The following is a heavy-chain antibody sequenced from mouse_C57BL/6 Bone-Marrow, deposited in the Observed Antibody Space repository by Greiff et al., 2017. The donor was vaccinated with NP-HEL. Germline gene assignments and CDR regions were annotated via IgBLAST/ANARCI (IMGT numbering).Heavy chain of an antibody. CDR1: GYTFTDYN. D-gene: IGHD2-2*01. CDR3: ARSVTTKDYFDY. V-gene: IGHV1-22*01. Sequence: EVQLVESGPELVKPGASVKMSCKASGYTFTDYNMHWVKQSHGKSLEWIGYINPNNGGTSYNQKFKGKATLTVNKSSSTAYMELRSLTSEDSAVYYCARSVTTKDYFDYWGQGTTLTVSS. CDR2: INPNNGGT. J-gene: IGHJ2*01.